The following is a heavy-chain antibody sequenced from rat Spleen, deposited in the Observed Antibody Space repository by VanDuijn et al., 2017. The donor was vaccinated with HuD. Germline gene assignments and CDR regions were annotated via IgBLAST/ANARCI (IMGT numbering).Heavy chain of an antibody. D-gene: IGHD1-2*01. CDR2: ISYDGSST. Sequence: EVQLVESDGGLVQPGRSLKLSCAASGFTFSDYYMAWVRQAPTKGLEWVATISYDGSSTHYRDSVKGRFTISRDNANSTLYLLMDSLRSEDTATYYCARQQPSDYFDYWGQGVMVTVSS. CDR3: ARQQPSDYFDY. V-gene: IGHV5-29*01. J-gene: IGHJ2*01. CDR1: GFTFSDYY.